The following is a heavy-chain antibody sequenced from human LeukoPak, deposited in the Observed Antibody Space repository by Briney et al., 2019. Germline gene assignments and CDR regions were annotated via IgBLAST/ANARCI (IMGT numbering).Heavy chain of an antibody. CDR2: INWNGGST. J-gene: IGHJ4*02. CDR1: GFTFDDYG. V-gene: IGHV3-20*04. CDR3: ARVEEDYYDSSGYYPDY. D-gene: IGHD3-22*01. Sequence: GGSLRLSCAASGFTFDDYGMSWVRQAPGKGLEWVSGINWNGGSTGYADSVKGRFTISRDNAKNSLYLQMNSLRAEDTALYYCARVEEDYYDSSGYYPDYWGQGTLVTVSS.